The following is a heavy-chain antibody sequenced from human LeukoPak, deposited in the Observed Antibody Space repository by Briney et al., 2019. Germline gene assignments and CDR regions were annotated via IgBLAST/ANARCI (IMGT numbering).Heavy chain of an antibody. J-gene: IGHJ4*02. Sequence: GGSLRLSCAASGFTFSSYAMHWVRQAPGKGLEWVAVISYDGSNKYYADSVKGRFTISRDNSKNTLYLQMNSLRAEDTAVYYCARDKGYEPETYFDYRGQGTLVTVSS. D-gene: IGHD2-2*01. V-gene: IGHV3-30-3*01. CDR3: ARDKGYEPETYFDY. CDR2: ISYDGSNK. CDR1: GFTFSSYA.